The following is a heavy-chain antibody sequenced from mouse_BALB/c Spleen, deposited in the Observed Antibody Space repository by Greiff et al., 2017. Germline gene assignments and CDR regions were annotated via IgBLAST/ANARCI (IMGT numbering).Heavy chain of an antibody. CDR1: GFNIKDTY. V-gene: IGHV14-3*02. J-gene: IGHJ3*01. Sequence: VQLQQSGAELVKPGASVKLSCTASGFNIKDTYMHWVKQRPEQGLEWIGRIDPANGNTKYDPKFQVKATITVDTSSNTAYLSLSRLTPTDTADYYCARGGSFADWGQGTLVTVSA. D-gene: IGHD1-1*02. CDR2: IDPANGNT. CDR3: ARGGSFAD.